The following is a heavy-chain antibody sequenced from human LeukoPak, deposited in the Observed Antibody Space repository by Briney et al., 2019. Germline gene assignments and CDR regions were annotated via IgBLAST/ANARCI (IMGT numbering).Heavy chain of an antibody. J-gene: IGHJ5*02. CDR3: ARDLNYYDFWSGSSGP. CDR2: IYTSGST. Sequence: SETLSLTCTVSGGSISSYYWSWIRQPAGKGLEWIGRIYTSGSTNYNPSLKSRVTMSVDTSKNQSSLKLSSVTAADTAVYYCARDLNYYDFWSGSSGPWGQGTLVTVSS. D-gene: IGHD3-3*01. V-gene: IGHV4-4*07. CDR1: GGSISSYY.